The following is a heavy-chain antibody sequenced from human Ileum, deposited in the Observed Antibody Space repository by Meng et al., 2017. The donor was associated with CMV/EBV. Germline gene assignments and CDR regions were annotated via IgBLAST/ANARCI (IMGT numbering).Heavy chain of an antibody. CDR1: GGSISSIHW. V-gene: IGHV4-4*02. D-gene: IGHD6-13*01. CDR3: ARARIAAAGNSDAFDI. Sequence: GSLRLSCAVSGGSISSIHWWSWVRQPPGKGLEWIGEIYHSGSTNYNPSLKSRVTISVDKSKNQFSLKLSSVTAADTAVYYCARARIAAAGNSDAFDIWGQGTMVTVSS. CDR2: IYHSGST. J-gene: IGHJ3*02.